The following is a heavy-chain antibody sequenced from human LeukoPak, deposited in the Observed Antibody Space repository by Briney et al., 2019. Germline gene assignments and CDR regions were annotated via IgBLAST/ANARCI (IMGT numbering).Heavy chain of an antibody. D-gene: IGHD3-22*01. Sequence: ASVKVSCKASGYTFTSYDINWVRQATGQGLEWMGWMNPNSGNTGYAQKFQGRVTMTRDTSTSTVYMELSSLRSEDTAVYYCARAKYYYDSSGDYWGQGTLVTVSS. CDR1: GYTFTSYD. CDR3: ARAKYYYDSSGDY. CDR2: MNPNSGNT. J-gene: IGHJ4*02. V-gene: IGHV1-8*01.